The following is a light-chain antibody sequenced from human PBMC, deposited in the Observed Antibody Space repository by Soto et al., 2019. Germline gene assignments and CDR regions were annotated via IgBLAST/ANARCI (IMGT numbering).Light chain of an antibody. CDR3: QQYKSYPWT. CDR1: ESLIGW. Sequence: DIQLTQSPSTLSASVGDTVTISCRASESLIGWLAWYQQRPGSAPKLLIYDASSLEGGVPSRFTGDGSGTEFSLTIASLQPDDFETYYCQQYKSYPWTFGQGTKVDLK. CDR2: DAS. V-gene: IGKV1-5*01. J-gene: IGKJ1*01.